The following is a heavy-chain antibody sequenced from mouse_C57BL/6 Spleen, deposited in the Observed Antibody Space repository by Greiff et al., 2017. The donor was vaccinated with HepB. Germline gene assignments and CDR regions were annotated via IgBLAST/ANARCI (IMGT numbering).Heavy chain of an antibody. CDR2: IDPSDSYT. V-gene: IGHV1-69*01. D-gene: IGHD3-2*02. J-gene: IGHJ3*01. CDR3: ARAGGQLRLSFAY. CDR1: GYTFTSYW. Sequence: QVQLQQPGAELVMPGASVKLSCKASGYTFTSYWMHWVKQRPGQGLEWIGEIDPSDSYTNYNQKFKGKSTLTVDNSSSTAYMQLSSLTSEDSAVYYCARAGGQLRLSFAYWGQGTLVTVSA.